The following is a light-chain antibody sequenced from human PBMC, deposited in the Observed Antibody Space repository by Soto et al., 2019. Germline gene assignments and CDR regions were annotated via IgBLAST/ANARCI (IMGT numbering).Light chain of an antibody. CDR1: QSIAIY. CDR3: PQRATWPWT. J-gene: IGKJ1*01. CDR2: DTF. Sequence: IVLTQSPATLSFSPGERATLACRASQSIAIYLAWYQQRSGQSPRLLIYDTFNRAPGIPDRFSGSGSGTDFTLTISSREPEDFAVYYCPQRATWPWTFGQGTTVEIK. V-gene: IGKV3-11*01.